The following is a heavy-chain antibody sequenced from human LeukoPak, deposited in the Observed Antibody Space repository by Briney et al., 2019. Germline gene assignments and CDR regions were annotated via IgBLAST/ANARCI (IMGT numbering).Heavy chain of an antibody. V-gene: IGHV3-7*01. CDR1: GFTFSSYW. J-gene: IGHJ4*02. Sequence: GGSLRLSCAASGFTFSSYWMSWVRQAPGKGLEWVANIKQDGSEKYYVGSVKGRFTISRDNAKNSLFLQMNNLRDEDAAVYYCARMEYGVPDYWGQGTLVTVSS. CDR2: IKQDGSEK. CDR3: ARMEYGVPDY. D-gene: IGHD4-17*01.